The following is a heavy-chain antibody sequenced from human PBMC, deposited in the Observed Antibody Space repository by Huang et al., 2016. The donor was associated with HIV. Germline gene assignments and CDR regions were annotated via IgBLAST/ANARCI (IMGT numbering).Heavy chain of an antibody. J-gene: IGHJ6*03. CDR3: TSLVEDYYYMDV. D-gene: IGHD2-15*01. CDR2: IRSEHDGGIT. V-gene: IGHV3-49*03. Sequence: EVQLVESGGGLVQPGRSLRLSCTASGFPLVDDALNWFRQAAGKGREWVGFIRSEHDGGITDYAATVKGRFTISRDDSNTSADLQMSSLKTEETAVYYCTSLVEDYYYMDVWGKGTTVTVSS. CDR1: GFPLVDDA.